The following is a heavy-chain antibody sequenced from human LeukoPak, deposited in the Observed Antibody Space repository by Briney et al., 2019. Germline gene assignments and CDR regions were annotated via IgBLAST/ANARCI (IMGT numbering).Heavy chain of an antibody. V-gene: IGHV3-30-3*01. CDR1: GFTFSSYA. CDR3: AREDLVSQYQLLYPSPGAFDI. D-gene: IGHD2-2*02. Sequence: GGSLRLSCAASGFTFSSYAMHWVRQAPGKGLEWVAVISYDGSNKYYADSVKGRFTISRDNSKNTLYLQMNSLRAEDTAVYYCAREDLVSQYQLLYPSPGAFDIWGQGTMVTVSS. CDR2: ISYDGSNK. J-gene: IGHJ3*02.